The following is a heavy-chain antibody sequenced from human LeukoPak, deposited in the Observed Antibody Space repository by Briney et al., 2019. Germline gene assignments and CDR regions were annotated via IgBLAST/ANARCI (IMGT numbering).Heavy chain of an antibody. CDR3: ARVGPDYSSSWVQAFDI. CDR1: GFTFSSYW. Sequence: PGGSLRLSCAASGFTFSSYWMSWVRQAPGKGLEWVSSISSSSSYTYYADSVKGRFTISRDNAKNSLYLQMNSLRAEDTAVYYCARVGPDYSSSWVQAFDIWGQGTMVTVSS. D-gene: IGHD6-13*01. CDR2: ISSSSSYT. J-gene: IGHJ3*02. V-gene: IGHV3-21*01.